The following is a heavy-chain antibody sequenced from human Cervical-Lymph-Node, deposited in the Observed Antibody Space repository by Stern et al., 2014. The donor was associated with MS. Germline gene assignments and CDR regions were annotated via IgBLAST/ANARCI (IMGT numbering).Heavy chain of an antibody. D-gene: IGHD5-18*01. CDR2: IIPMLRIQ. Sequence: QVQLVESGAEVKKPGSSVKVSCKASGDSFSNYAVTWVRQAPGQGLEWMGRIIPMLRIQNYAPKFQGRFTISADTTTSTAYMELSSLRSEDTAMYYCARDPPQKIQSWLRGSGLDVWDEGTTIIVSS. CDR3: ARDPPQKIQSWLRGSGLDV. V-gene: IGHV1-69*09. CDR1: GDSFSNYA. J-gene: IGHJ6*04.